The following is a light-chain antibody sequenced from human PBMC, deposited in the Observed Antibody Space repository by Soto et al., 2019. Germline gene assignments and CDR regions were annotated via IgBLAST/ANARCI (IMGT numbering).Light chain of an antibody. J-gene: IGKJ3*01. V-gene: IGKV1-5*01. CDR2: DYY. CDR1: QSIISW. Sequence: DPQMPQSPSTLSAAVVYIFPITVLASQSIISWLAWYQQKPGKAHKLLIYDYYSLESGVKSRFSGSGSGTEFTLTIRSLQPDDFATYYCKQYNSYPLNCGRGNTGAIK. CDR3: KQYNSYPLN.